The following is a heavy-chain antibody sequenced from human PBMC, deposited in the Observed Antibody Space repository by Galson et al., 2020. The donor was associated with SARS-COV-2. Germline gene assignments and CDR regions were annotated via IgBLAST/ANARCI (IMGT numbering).Heavy chain of an antibody. V-gene: IGHV3-13*01. Sequence: GGSLRLSCAASGITFSSYDMHWVRQATGKGLELVSAIGTAGDTYYPGSVKGRFTISRANAKNSLYLQMNSLNAGDTAVYYCARAHHTSVRTDGKGYCYYYMDVWGKGTTVTVSS. CDR3: ARAHHTSVRTDGKGYCYYYMDV. D-gene: IGHD2-2*02. CDR2: IGTAGDT. J-gene: IGHJ6*03. CDR1: GITFSSYD.